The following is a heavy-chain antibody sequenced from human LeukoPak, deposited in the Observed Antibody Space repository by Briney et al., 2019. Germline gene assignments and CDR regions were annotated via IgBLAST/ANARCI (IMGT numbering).Heavy chain of an antibody. Sequence: ASVKVSCEASVYTFTSYYMHWVRQSPGQGLEWMGIINPSGGSTSYAQKFQGRVTMTRDTSTSTVYMELSRLRSDDTAVYYCARDGQPRGGPWDYWGQGTLVTVSS. J-gene: IGHJ4*02. CDR3: ARDGQPRGGPWDY. CDR1: VYTFTSYY. D-gene: IGHD2-15*01. V-gene: IGHV1-46*01. CDR2: INPSGGST.